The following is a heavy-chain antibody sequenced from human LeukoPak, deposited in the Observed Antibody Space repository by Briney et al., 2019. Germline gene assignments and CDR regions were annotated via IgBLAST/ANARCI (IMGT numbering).Heavy chain of an antibody. J-gene: IGHJ4*02. CDR2: INPNSGGT. D-gene: IGHD6-13*01. CDR3: AREFYRFSNTFDY. Sequence: ASVKVSCKASGYTFSDYYIHWVRQAPRQGLEWMGWINPNSGGTDSAQKFQGRVTVTRETSTNTAYMELSTLTSDDTAMYYCAREFYRFSNTFDYWGQGTLVTVSS. V-gene: IGHV1-2*02. CDR1: GYTFSDYY.